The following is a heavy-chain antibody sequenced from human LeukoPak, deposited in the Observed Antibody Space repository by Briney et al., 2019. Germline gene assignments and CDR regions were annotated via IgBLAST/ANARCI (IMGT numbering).Heavy chain of an antibody. CDR1: GGSISSYY. V-gene: IGHV4-59*01. J-gene: IGHJ4*02. D-gene: IGHD2-21*02. CDR2: IYYSGST. CDR3: ARRLKVTEHFDY. Sequence: PSETLSLTCTVSGGSISSYYWSWIRQPPGKGLEWIAYIYYSGSTNYNPSLKSRVTISVDTSKNQFSLKLSSVTAADTAVYYCARRLKVTEHFDYWGQGTLVTVSS.